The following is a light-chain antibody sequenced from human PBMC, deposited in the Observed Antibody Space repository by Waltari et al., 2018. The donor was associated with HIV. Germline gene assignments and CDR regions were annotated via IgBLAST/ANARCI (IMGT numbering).Light chain of an antibody. CDR3: MPGTPLPYT. CDR2: KVS. Sequence: DVGMTQSPLSLPVTLGQPASISCRSSQSLIYSDGDTYLNWFQQRPGQSPRRLIYKVSNPDPWVPDRFRGSGSGTDFTLKISRVEAEDFGVYYFMPGTPLPYTFCQGNKLEIK. J-gene: IGKJ2*01. V-gene: IGKV2-30*01. CDR1: QSLIYSDGDTY.